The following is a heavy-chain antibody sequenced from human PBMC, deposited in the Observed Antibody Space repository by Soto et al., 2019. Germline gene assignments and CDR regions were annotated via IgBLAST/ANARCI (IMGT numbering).Heavy chain of an antibody. CDR1: GFTFSSYW. CDR3: ARDQFPFDYYYGMDV. V-gene: IGHV3-74*01. CDR2: INSDGSST. Sequence: EVQLVESGGGLVQPGGSLRLSCAASGFTFSSYWMHWVRQAPGKGLVWVSRINSDGSSTSYADSVKGRFTISRDNAKXTLYLQMNSLRAEDTAVYYCARDQFPFDYYYGMDVWGQGTTVTVSS. J-gene: IGHJ6*02.